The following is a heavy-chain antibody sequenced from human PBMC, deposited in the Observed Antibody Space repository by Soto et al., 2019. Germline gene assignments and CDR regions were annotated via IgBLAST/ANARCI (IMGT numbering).Heavy chain of an antibody. V-gene: IGHV2-5*02. CDR1: GFSLSTTGVG. D-gene: IGHD3-22*01. Sequence: QITLKESGPTLVKPTQTLTLTCTFSGFSLSTTGVGVGWIRQPPGKALEWLALIYWDDDKRQSPSLKSRLTITGDTSKNHVVLTLTNMDPVDTATYYCVHSFYDLSGPFLFDYWGQGTLVTVSS. J-gene: IGHJ4*02. CDR2: IYWDDDK. CDR3: VHSFYDLSGPFLFDY.